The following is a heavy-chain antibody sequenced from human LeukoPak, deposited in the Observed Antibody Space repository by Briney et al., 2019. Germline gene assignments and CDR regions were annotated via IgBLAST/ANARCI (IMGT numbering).Heavy chain of an antibody. CDR1: GYTFTSYD. Sequence: ASVKVSCKASGYTFTSYDINWVRQATGRGLEWMGWMNPNSGNTGYAQKFQGRVTMTEDTSTDTAYMELSSLRSEDTAVYYCATGLVLRFLEWPGPTNSWGQGTLVTVSS. D-gene: IGHD3-3*01. J-gene: IGHJ4*02. CDR2: MNPNSGNT. V-gene: IGHV1-8*01. CDR3: ATGLVLRFLEWPGPTNS.